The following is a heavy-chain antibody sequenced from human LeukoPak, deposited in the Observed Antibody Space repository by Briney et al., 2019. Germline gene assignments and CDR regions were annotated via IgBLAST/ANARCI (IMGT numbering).Heavy chain of an antibody. D-gene: IGHD6-13*01. CDR1: GFTVSSNY. CDR3: ARYSSSWYAPIDY. Sequence: GGSLRLSCAASGFTVSSNYMSWVRQAPGKGLEWVSVIYSGGSTYYADSVKGRFTISRDNSKNTLYLQMNSLRAEDTAVYYCARYSSSWYAPIDYWGQGTLVTVSS. CDR2: IYSGGST. J-gene: IGHJ4*02. V-gene: IGHV3-53*01.